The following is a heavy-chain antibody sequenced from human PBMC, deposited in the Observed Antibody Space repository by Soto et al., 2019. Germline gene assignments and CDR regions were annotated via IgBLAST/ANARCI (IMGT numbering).Heavy chain of an antibody. D-gene: IGHD1-7*01. CDR3: ARGYRISGSTRLGYYYYGMDV. CDR2: ISYSSSDI. Sequence: PWWSLRLSCSASGFTFSSYSMNWFRQAPGKGLEWVSSISYSSSDIYFADSVKGRFTMSRVNAENSLFLQMNSLRVEDTAVYYCARGYRISGSTRLGYYYYGMDVWGQGTTVTVSS. J-gene: IGHJ6*02. CDR1: GFTFSSYS. V-gene: IGHV3-21*01.